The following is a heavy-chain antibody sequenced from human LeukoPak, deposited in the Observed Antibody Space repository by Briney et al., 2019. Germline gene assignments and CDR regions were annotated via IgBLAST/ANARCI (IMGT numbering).Heavy chain of an antibody. V-gene: IGHV3-30*02. D-gene: IGHD3-22*01. CDR2: IRYDGSNK. J-gene: IGHJ4*02. CDR3: AREGYYDSSGYYYYYFDY. Sequence: GGSLRLSCAASGFTFSSYGMHWVRQAPGKGLEWVAFIRYDGSNKYYADSVKGRFTISRDNSKKTRYLQMNSLRAEDTAVYYCAREGYYDSSGYYYYYFDYWGQGTLVTVSS. CDR1: GFTFSSYG.